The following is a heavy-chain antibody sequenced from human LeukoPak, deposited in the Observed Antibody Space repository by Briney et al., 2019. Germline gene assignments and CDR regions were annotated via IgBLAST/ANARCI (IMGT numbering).Heavy chain of an antibody. CDR1: GFTFSSYE. V-gene: IGHV3-48*03. D-gene: IGHD1-26*01. CDR3: ARGLGASRISYYFDY. CDR2: ISSSGTTI. Sequence: PGGSLRLSCAASGFTFSSYEMNWVRQAPGKGLEWVSYISSSGTTIYYADSVNGRFTISRDNAKNALYLQMNSLRAGDTAVYYCARGLGASRISYYFDYWGQGTLVTVSS. J-gene: IGHJ4*02.